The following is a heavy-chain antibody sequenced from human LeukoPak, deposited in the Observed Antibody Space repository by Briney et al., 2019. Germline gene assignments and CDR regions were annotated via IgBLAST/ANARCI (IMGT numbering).Heavy chain of an antibody. D-gene: IGHD7-27*01. J-gene: IGHJ3*02. V-gene: IGHV3-66*01. CDR3: ARDTWGSAAAFDI. CDR1: GFTVSSNY. Sequence: GGSLGLSCAASGFTVSSNYMSWVRQAPGKGLEWVSVIYSGGSTYYADSVKGRFTISRDNSKNTLCLQMNSLRAEDTAVYYCARDTWGSAAAFDIWGQGTMVTVSS. CDR2: IYSGGST.